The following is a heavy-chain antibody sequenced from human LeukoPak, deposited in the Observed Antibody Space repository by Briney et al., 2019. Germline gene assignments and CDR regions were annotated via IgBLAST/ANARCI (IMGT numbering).Heavy chain of an antibody. CDR1: GGSISSYY. D-gene: IGHD2-15*01. CDR3: ARDSQYCSGGSCYSV. Sequence: SETLSLTCTVSGGSISSYYWSWIRQPPGKGLEWIGYIYYSGSTNYNPSLKSRVTISVDTSKNQFSLKLSSVTAAGTAVYYCARDSQYCSGGSCYSVWGQGTLVTVSS. V-gene: IGHV4-59*01. J-gene: IGHJ4*02. CDR2: IYYSGST.